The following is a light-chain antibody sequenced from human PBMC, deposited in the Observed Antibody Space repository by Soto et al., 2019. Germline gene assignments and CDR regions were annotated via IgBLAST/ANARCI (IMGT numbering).Light chain of an antibody. J-gene: IGKJ2*01. V-gene: IGKV3-20*01. CDR3: HQYGSSPPYT. CDR1: QSVSGNY. CDR2: GSS. Sequence: ELTQSPGSLSLSPGERATITCRASQSVSGNYFSWYQQKRGQSTSLLFYGSSYRATGIPDRFSGSGSGTDFTLTITRVEPEDFAVYYCHQYGSSPPYTFGQGTKLEIK.